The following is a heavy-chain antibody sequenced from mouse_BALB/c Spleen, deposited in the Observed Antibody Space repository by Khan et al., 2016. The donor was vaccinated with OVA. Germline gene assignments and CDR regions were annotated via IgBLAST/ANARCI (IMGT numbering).Heavy chain of an antibody. CDR2: INPYNDGT. Sequence: EVQLQESGTELVKPGASVKMSCKASGYTFTKYIIHWMKQKPGQGLEWIGYINPYNDGTKYNEKFKGQATLTSDKSSSPADMALSGLTSEDSAVYYWARDCGSSFWFSYWGQGPLVTVSA. CDR1: GYTFTKYI. D-gene: IGHD1-1*01. J-gene: IGHJ3*01. CDR3: ARDCGSSFWFSY. V-gene: IGHV1S136*01.